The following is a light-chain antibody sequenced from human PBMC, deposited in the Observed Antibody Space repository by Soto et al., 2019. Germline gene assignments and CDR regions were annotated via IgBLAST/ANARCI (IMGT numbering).Light chain of an antibody. CDR2: KTS. CDR3: QQCYMGWT. CDR1: QTISSW. V-gene: IGKV1-5*03. Sequence: DIQMTQSPSTLSGSVGDRVTITCRASQTISSWLAWYQQKPGKAPKLLIYKTSNLESGVPSRFSGSGSGTEFTFSITSLQPEDFGTYYCQQCYMGWTFGQGTKVDIK. J-gene: IGKJ1*01.